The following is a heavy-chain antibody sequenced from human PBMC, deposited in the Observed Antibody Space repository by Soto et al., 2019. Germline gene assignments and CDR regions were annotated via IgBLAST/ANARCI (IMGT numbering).Heavy chain of an antibody. CDR1: GFTFSTYG. CDR2: ISYDGTNK. V-gene: IGHV3-30*18. D-gene: IGHD4-17*01. Sequence: QVQLVESGGGEVQPGRSLTISCAASGFTFSTYGMHWVRQTPGKGLEWGAVISYDGTNKFYSDSVKGRFTISRDNFKNTLNLKMNRLRADDTAVYSCAKDLQSYDDYDYSCYGMDVWGLGNRVTVSS. J-gene: IGHJ6*02. CDR3: AKDLQSYDDYDYSCYGMDV.